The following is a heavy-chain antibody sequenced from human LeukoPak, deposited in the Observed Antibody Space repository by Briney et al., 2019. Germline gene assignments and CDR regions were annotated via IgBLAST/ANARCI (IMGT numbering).Heavy chain of an antibody. D-gene: IGHD1-26*01. CDR2: IKQDGIEK. V-gene: IGHV3-7*01. CDR1: GFTLSNHW. Sequence: GGSLRLSCAASGFTLSNHWMIWVRQAPGKGLECVANIKQDGIEKYYLDSVKGLFTISRDNAKNSVYLQMNSLRVEDTAVYYCTLGPQGGGATFDLWGQGTLVTVSS. J-gene: IGHJ3*01. CDR3: TLGPQGGGATFDL.